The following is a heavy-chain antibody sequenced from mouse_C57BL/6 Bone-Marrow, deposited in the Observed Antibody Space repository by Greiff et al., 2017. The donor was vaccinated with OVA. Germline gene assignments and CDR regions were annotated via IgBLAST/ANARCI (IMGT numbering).Heavy chain of an antibody. Sequence: VQLQQSGAELVKPGASVKISCKASGYAFSSYWMNWVKQRPGKGLEWIGQIYPGDGDTNYNGKFKGKATLTADKSSSTAYMQLSSLTSEDSAVYICARGGLLWSMDYWGKGTSVTVSS. V-gene: IGHV1-80*01. CDR3: ARGGLLWSMDY. CDR2: IYPGDGDT. CDR1: GYAFSSYW. D-gene: IGHD2-10*01. J-gene: IGHJ4*01.